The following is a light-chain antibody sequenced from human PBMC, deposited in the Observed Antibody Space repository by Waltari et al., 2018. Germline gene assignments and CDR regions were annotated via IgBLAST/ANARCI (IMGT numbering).Light chain of an antibody. J-gene: IGLJ1*01. CDR2: EVS. CDR1: SSDVGGYDY. V-gene: IGLV2-14*01. Sequence: QSALTQPASVSGSPGQSITISCTGTSSDVGGYDYVSWYHQHPGKAPKHLIYEVSNRPSGVSNRFSGSNSSNTASLTNSGLQAEDEADYYCSSYTSSSTQVFGTGTKVTVL. CDR3: SSYTSSSTQV.